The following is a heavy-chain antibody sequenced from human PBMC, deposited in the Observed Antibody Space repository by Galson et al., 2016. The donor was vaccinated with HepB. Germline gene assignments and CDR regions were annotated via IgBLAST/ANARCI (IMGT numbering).Heavy chain of an antibody. CDR3: ARGSSGWYGVAVNYYMDV. D-gene: IGHD6-19*01. J-gene: IGHJ6*03. CDR2: IKQDGSKK. Sequence: SLRLSCAASGFTFSSYWMSWVRQAPGKGLEWVANIKQDGSKKYYVDSVKGRFTISRDSAKNSLYLQMNSLRAEDTAGYYCARGSSGWYGVAVNYYMDVWGQGTTVTVSS. CDR1: GFTFSSYW. V-gene: IGHV3-7*01.